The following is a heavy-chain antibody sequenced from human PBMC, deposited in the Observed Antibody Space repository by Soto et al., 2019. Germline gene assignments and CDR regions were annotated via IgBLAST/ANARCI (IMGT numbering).Heavy chain of an antibody. V-gene: IGHV3-53*01. CDR1: GFTVSSNY. J-gene: IGHJ4*02. D-gene: IGHD6-19*01. Sequence: GGSLRLSCAASGFTVSSNYMSWVRQAPGKGLEWVSVIYSGGSTYYADSVKGRFTISRDNSKNTLYLQMNSLRAEDTAVYYCARSAPPYSSGWYYFDYWGQGTLVTVSS. CDR3: ARSAPPYSSGWYYFDY. CDR2: IYSGGST.